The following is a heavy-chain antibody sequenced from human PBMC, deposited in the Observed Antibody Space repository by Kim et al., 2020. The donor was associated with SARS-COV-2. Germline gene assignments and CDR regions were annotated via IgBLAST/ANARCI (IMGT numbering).Heavy chain of an antibody. CDR3: ARQDGVNHIFGPDY. V-gene: IGHV1-2*06. CDR2: INPNSGGT. D-gene: IGHD3-3*01. Sequence: ASVKVSCKASGYTFTGYYMHWVRQAPGQGLEWMGRINPNSGGTNYAQKFQGRVTMTRDTSISTAYMELSRLRSDDTAVYYCARQDGVNHIFGPDYWGQGTLVTVSS. J-gene: IGHJ4*02. CDR1: GYTFTGYY.